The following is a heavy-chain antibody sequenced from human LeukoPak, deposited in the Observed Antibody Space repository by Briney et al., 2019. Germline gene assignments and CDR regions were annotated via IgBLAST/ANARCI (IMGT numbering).Heavy chain of an antibody. Sequence: GGSLRLSCAASGFIFSSYWMSWVRQAPGKGLEWVAHIKQDGSEKYYVDSVKGRFTISRDNAKNSLYLQMNSLRSEDTAVYYCARGSSYYDSSGRSYYFDYWGQGTLVTVSS. CDR1: GFIFSSYW. CDR3: ARGSSYYDSSGRSYYFDY. V-gene: IGHV3-7*03. CDR2: IKQDGSEK. D-gene: IGHD3-22*01. J-gene: IGHJ4*02.